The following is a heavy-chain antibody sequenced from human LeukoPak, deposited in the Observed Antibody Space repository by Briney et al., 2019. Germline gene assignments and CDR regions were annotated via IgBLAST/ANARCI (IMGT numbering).Heavy chain of an antibody. V-gene: IGHV3-23*01. D-gene: IGHD2-15*01. CDR2: ISGSGGST. CDR1: GFTFRSYS. CDR3: AKDSVVAATPGYYFDY. J-gene: IGHJ4*02. Sequence: GGSLRLSCAASGFTFRSYSMNWVLQAPGKGLEWVSAISGSGGSTYYADSVKGRFTISRDKSKNTLYLQMNSLRAEDTAVYYCAKDSVVAATPGYYFDYWGQGTLVTVSS.